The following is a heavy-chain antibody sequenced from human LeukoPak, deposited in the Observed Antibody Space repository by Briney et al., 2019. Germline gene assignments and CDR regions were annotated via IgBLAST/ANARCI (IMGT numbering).Heavy chain of an antibody. J-gene: IGHJ5*02. D-gene: IGHD3-22*01. V-gene: IGHV7-4-1*02. CDR2: INIYTGNP. CDR3: ARDRAFYYDSSSYNFGDKGRSPSWFDP. CDR1: GYPFNAYA. Sequence: GASVKVSCTASGYPFNAYAIHWMRQAPGQGFEWMGWINIYTGNPTYAQDFTGRFVFSLDTSVNTAYLQISSLKAEDTAVYYCARDRAFYYDSSSYNFGDKGRSPSWFDPWGQGTLVTVSS.